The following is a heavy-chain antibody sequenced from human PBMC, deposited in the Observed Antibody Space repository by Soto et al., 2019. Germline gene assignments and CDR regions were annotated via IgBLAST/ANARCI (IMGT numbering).Heavy chain of an antibody. D-gene: IGHD3-22*01. J-gene: IGHJ4*02. CDR3: ARAQSMIVVVTLPDY. Sequence: ASVKVSCKASGYTFTSYYMHWVRQAPGQGLEWMGIINPSGGSTSYAQKFQGRVTMTRDTSTSTVYMGLSSLRSEDTAVYYCARAQSMIVVVTLPDYWGQGTLVTVSS. CDR2: INPSGGST. CDR1: GYTFTSYY. V-gene: IGHV1-46*01.